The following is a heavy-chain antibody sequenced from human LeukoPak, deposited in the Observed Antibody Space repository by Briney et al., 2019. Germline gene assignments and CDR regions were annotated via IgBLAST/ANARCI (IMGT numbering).Heavy chain of an antibody. V-gene: IGHV4-59*12. J-gene: IGHJ5*02. Sequence: PSETLSLTCTVSGGSISSYYWSWIRQPPGKGLEWIGYISYSGSTNYNPSLKSRVTISVDTSKNQFSLKLSSVTAADTAVYYCARANHPPNSGSYFGDWFDPWGQGTLVTVSS. D-gene: IGHD1-26*01. CDR2: ISYSGST. CDR1: GGSISSYY. CDR3: ARANHPPNSGSYFGDWFDP.